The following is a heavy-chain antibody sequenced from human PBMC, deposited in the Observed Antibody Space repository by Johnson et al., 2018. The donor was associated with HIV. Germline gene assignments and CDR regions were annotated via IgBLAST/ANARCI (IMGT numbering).Heavy chain of an antibody. CDR1: GFTFSSYA. J-gene: IGHJ3*02. CDR3: AGKTGYDAFDI. V-gene: IGHV3-23*04. CDR2: ISGSGGST. D-gene: IGHD7-27*01. Sequence: VQLVESGGGVVQPGRSLRLSCAASGFTFSSYAMHWVRQAPGKGLEWVSAISGSGGSTYSADSVKGRFTISRDNSKNTLYLQMNSLRAEDTAVYYCAGKTGYDAFDIWGQGTMVTVSS.